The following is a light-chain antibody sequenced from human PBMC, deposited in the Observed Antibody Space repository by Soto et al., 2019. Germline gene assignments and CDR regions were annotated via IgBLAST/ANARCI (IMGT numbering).Light chain of an antibody. CDR2: EVS. Sequence: QSALTQPASVSGSPGQSITISCTGTSSDVGGYNYVSWYQQHPGKAPKLMIYEVSNRPSGVSNRFSGSKSGNTASLTISGLQAEDEADYYCSSYTSSSTVVFGGGPKLNVL. J-gene: IGLJ2*01. V-gene: IGLV2-14*01. CDR3: SSYTSSSTVV. CDR1: SSDVGGYNY.